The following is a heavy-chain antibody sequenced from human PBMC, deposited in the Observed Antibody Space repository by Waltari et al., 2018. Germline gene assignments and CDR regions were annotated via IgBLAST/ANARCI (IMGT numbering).Heavy chain of an antibody. D-gene: IGHD2-21*01. CDR1: GFTFSDHH. CDR3: AGSVAY. V-gene: IGHV3-72*01. CDR2: IRNRAYRYTT. Sequence: EVQLVESGGGLVQPGGSPRLSCAASGFTFSDHHMDWVRQAPGKGLEWIGRIRNRAYRYTTEYAASVKGRFTISRDDSKNSLFLQMNSLKTEDTAVYYCAGSVAYWGQGTLVTVSS. J-gene: IGHJ4*02.